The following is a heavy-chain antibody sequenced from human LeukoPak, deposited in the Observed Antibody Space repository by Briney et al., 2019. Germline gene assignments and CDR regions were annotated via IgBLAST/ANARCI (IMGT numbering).Heavy chain of an antibody. V-gene: IGHV4-59*01. D-gene: IGHD6-19*01. CDR1: GGSISSYY. CDR3: ARGWPYSSAWPEYFQH. J-gene: IGHJ1*01. Sequence: SETLSLTCTVSGGSISSYYWSWIRQPPGKGLEWIGYIYYSGSTNYNPSLKSRVAISVDTSKNQFSLKLSSVTAADTAVYYCARGWPYSSAWPEYFQHWGQGTLVTVSS. CDR2: IYYSGST.